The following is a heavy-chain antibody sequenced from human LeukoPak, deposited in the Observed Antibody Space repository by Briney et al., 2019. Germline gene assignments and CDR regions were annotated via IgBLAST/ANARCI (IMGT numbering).Heavy chain of an antibody. CDR3: ARRARYSSSFDY. D-gene: IGHD6-6*01. J-gene: IGHJ4*02. CDR1: GFTFSSYW. Sequence: GGSLRLSCAASGFTFSSYWMSWVRQAPGKGLEWVANIKQDGSEKYYVDSVKGRFTIAGDNAKNSLYLQMNSLSAEDTAVYYCARRARYSSSFDYWGQGTLVTVSS. V-gene: IGHV3-7*01. CDR2: IKQDGSEK.